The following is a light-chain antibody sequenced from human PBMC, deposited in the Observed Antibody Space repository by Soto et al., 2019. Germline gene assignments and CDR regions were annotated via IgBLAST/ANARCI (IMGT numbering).Light chain of an antibody. CDR3: CSYGGRILVI. V-gene: IGLV2-14*01. J-gene: IGLJ2*01. CDR2: AVS. Sequence: QSAPTQPASVSGSPGQSITISCTGTSSDIGGYNYVSWYQQYPGKAPRLLIYAVSNRPSGVSDRFSGSKSGNTASLTISGLQAEDEAHYYCCSYGGRILVIFGEGTKLTVL. CDR1: SSDIGGYNY.